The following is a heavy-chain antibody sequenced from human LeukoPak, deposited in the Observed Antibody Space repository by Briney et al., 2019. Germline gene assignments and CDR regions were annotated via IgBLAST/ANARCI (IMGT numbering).Heavy chain of an antibody. V-gene: IGHV3-23*01. J-gene: IGHJ4*02. Sequence: GGSLRLSCAASGFTFSSYAMSWVRQAPGTGLEWVSAISGSGGSTYYADSVKGRFTISRDNSKNTLYLQMNTLRAGDTAVYSCAKNGRGYSSDYFDYWGQGTLVTVSS. CDR2: ISGSGGST. CDR3: AKNGRGYSSDYFDY. CDR1: GFTFSSYA. D-gene: IGHD5-18*01.